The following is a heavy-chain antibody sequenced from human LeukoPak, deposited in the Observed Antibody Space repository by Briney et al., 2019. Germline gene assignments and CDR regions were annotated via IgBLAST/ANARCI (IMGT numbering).Heavy chain of an antibody. D-gene: IGHD4-17*01. CDR2: IYTSGST. J-gene: IGHJ4*02. V-gene: IGHV4-61*02. CDR1: GGSISSGSYY. CDR3: ARGGVTTVPIDY. Sequence: SQTLSLTCTVSGGSISSGSYYWSWIRQPAGKGLEWIGRIYTSGSTNYNPSLKSRVTISVDTSKNQFSLKLSSVTAADTAVYYCARGGVTTVPIDYWGQGTLVTVSS.